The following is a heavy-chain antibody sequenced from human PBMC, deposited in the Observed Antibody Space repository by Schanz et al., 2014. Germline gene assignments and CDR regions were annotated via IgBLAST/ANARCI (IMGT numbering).Heavy chain of an antibody. D-gene: IGHD6-13*01. Sequence: QVQLVESGGGVVQFGRSLRLSCVASGFTFSSYGMHWVRQAPGKGLEWVAFIWYDGSNKYYADSVKGRFTISRDNSKITLYLQMNSLRAENTSVYFCARVRRRIATPSAPSFRNYYYYAMDIWGQGTTVTVSS. CDR2: IWYDGSNK. CDR1: GFTFSSYG. CDR3: ARVRRRIATPSAPSFRNYYYYAMDI. J-gene: IGHJ6*02. V-gene: IGHV3-33*01.